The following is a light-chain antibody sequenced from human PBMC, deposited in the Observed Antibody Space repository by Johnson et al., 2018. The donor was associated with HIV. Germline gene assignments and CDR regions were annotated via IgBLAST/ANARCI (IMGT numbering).Light chain of an antibody. Sequence: DIVMTQFPASLAVFLWQSATISFRASESVDRYGISFMNWFQQKPGQPPKLLIYAASNPGSGVPARFSGSGSGTDFSLNIHPMEEDDPAMYFCQQSKEVPWTFGGGTKLEIK. CDR3: QQSKEVPWT. V-gene: IGKV7-3*01. J-gene: IGKJ1*01. CDR2: AAS. CDR1: ESVDRYGISF.